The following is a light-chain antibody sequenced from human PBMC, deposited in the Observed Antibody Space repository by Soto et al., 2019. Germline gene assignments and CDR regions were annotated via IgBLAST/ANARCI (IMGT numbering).Light chain of an antibody. V-gene: IGKV3-20*01. CDR1: QSVSSSY. CDR2: DAS. CDR3: QQYVRSPPSWT. J-gene: IGKJ1*01. Sequence: ETVLTQSPGTLSLSPGERATLSCRTSQSVSSSYLAWYQQKPGQAPRLLIYDASSRATGIPDRFSGSGSGTDFTLTISRLEPEDFAVYYCQQYVRSPPSWTFVQGTKGEIK.